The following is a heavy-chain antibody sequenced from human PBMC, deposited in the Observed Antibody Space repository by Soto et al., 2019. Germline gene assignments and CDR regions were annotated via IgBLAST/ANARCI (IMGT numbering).Heavy chain of an antibody. D-gene: IGHD3-10*01. J-gene: IGHJ5*02. CDR3: ARPLYYYGSGSYPWFDP. CDR1: GGSISSSSYY. CDR2: IYYSGST. Sequence: QLQLQESGPGLVKPSETLSLTCTVSGGSISSSSYYWSWIRQPPGKGLEWIGTIYYSGSTYYNPSLKSRVTISVDTSKNQFSLKLSSVTAADTAVYYCARPLYYYGSGSYPWFDPWGQGTLVTVSS. V-gene: IGHV4-39*01.